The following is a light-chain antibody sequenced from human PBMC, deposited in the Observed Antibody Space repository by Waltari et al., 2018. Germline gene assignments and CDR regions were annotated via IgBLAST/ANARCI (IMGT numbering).Light chain of an antibody. J-gene: IGLJ1*01. V-gene: IGLV2-14*01. CDR3: SSYASSSTPYV. CDR2: EVS. CDR1: SRDVGGYTY. Sequence: QSALTQPASVSGSPGQSIPISCTGTSRDVGGYTYVPWYQPPPGKAPKLMIYEVSNRPSGVSNRFSGSKSGNTASLTISGLQAEDEADYYCSSYASSSTPYVFGTGTKVTVL.